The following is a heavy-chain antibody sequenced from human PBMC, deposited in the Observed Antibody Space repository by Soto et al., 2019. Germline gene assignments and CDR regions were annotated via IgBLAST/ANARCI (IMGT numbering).Heavy chain of an antibody. CDR2: IYHSGST. Sequence: SETLSLTCAVSSGSISSSNWWSWVRQPPGKGLEWIGEIYHSGSTNYNPSLKSRVTISVDKSKNQFSLKLSSVTAADTAVYYCARSPVRYGSGGSCLYYYYMDVWGKGTTVTVSS. V-gene: IGHV4-4*02. J-gene: IGHJ6*03. CDR3: ARSPVRYGSGGSCLYYYYMDV. D-gene: IGHD2-15*01. CDR1: SGSISSSNW.